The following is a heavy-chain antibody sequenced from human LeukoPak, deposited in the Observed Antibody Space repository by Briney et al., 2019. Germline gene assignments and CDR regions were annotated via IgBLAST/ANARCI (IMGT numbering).Heavy chain of an antibody. J-gene: IGHJ4*02. Sequence: GGTLRLSCAASGFTFSNALMSWVRQAAGKGLEWVGRIKSKTDGGTTDYAAPVKGRFTISRDNSKNTLYLQMNSLRAEDTGVYYCARSNQADDYWGQGNLVTVSS. V-gene: IGHV3-15*05. CDR2: IKSKTDGGTT. CDR3: ARSNQADDY. D-gene: IGHD1-14*01. CDR1: GFTFSNAL.